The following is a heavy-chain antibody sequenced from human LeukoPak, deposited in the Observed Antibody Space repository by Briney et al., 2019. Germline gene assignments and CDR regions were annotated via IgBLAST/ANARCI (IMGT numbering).Heavy chain of an antibody. CDR1: GYSISSGYY. Sequence: SETLSLTCAVSGYSISSGYYWGWIRQPPGKGLECIGYIYHSGSTSYYPSLKSRVTISADTSKNQFSLKLSSVTAADTAVYYCARHTLHYYYYYMDVWGKGTTVTVSS. J-gene: IGHJ6*03. V-gene: IGHV4-38-2*01. CDR3: ARHTLHYYYYYMDV. CDR2: IYHSGST.